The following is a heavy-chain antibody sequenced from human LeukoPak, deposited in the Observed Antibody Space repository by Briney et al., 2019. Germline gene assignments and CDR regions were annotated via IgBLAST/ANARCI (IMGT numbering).Heavy chain of an antibody. V-gene: IGHV3-66*01. Sequence: GGSLRLSCEASGLTVSSNYMSWVRQAPGKGLEWASVIYSGGSTYYADSVKGRFTISRDNSKSTLYLQMNSLRAEDTAVYYCARVGVPYYYYGMDVWGQGTTVTVSS. CDR1: GLTVSSNY. CDR3: ARVGVPYYYYGMDV. CDR2: IYSGGST. J-gene: IGHJ6*02.